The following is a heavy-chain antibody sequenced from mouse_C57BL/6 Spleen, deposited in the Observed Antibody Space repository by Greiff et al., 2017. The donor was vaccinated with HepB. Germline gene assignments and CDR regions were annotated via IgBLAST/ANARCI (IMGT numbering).Heavy chain of an antibody. V-gene: IGHV2-2*01. J-gene: IGHJ3*01. CDR2: IWSGGST. CDR1: GFSLTSYG. D-gene: IGHD1-1*01. Sequence: VKLVESGPGLVQPSQSLSITCTVSGFSLTSYGLHWVRQSPGKGLEWLGVIWSGGSTDYNAAFISRLSISKDNSKSQVFIKMNSLQADDTAIYYCARNLRYGSSPAWFAYWGQGTLVTVS. CDR3: ARNLRYGSSPAWFAY.